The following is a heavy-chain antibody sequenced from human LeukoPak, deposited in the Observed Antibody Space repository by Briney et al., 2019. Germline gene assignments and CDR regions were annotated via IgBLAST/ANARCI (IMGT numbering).Heavy chain of an antibody. CDR2: INHSGST. CDR1: GGSFSGYY. V-gene: IGHV4-34*01. D-gene: IGHD3-16*02. Sequence: PSETLSLTCAVYGGSFSGYYWSWIRQPPGKGLEWIGEINHSGSTNYNPSLKSRVTISVDTSKNQFSLKLSSVTAADTAVYYCAREVYDYVWGSYRFYYFDYWGQGTLVTVSS. CDR3: AREVYDYVWGSYRFYYFDY. J-gene: IGHJ4*02.